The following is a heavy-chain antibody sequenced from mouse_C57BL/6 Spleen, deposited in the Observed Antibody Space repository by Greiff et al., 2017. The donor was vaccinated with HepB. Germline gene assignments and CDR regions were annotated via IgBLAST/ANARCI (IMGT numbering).Heavy chain of an antibody. Sequence: QVQLQQSGAELVKPGASVKLSCKASGYTFTEYTIHWVKQRSGQGLEWIGWFYPGSGSIKYNEKFKDKATLSADKPSSTVYMELSRLTSEDFAVYFGARHERQLNWFAYWGQGTLVTVST. D-gene: IGHD3-2*02. CDR1: GYTFTEYT. J-gene: IGHJ3*01. V-gene: IGHV1-62-2*01. CDR3: ARHERQLNWFAY. CDR2: FYPGSGSI.